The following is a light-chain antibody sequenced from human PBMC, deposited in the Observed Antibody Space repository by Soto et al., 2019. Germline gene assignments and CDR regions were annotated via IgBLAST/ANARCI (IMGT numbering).Light chain of an antibody. J-gene: IGLJ3*02. Sequence: QSVLTQPPSASGTPGLWVTISCSGTSSNIGSNYVYWYQQFPGTAPKLLMYRNSKRPSGVPDRFSGSKSGTSASLAISGLRSEDEADYYCAAWDDSLSGPVFGGGTKLTVL. CDR3: AAWDDSLSGPV. V-gene: IGLV1-47*01. CDR1: SSNIGSNY. CDR2: RNS.